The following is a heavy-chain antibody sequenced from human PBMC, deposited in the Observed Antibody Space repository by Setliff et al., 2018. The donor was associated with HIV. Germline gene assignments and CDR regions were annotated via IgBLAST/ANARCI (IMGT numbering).Heavy chain of an antibody. J-gene: IGHJ3*02. Sequence: ASVMVSCKTSGYTFTKNAIHWVRQAPGQSLEWMGWINAGNGNTKYSQKFQGRVTIIRDTSASTVYMELSSLRSEDTAVYYCARDRGYFDWLSSGAFDIWGQGTMVTVSS. CDR3: ARDRGYFDWLSSGAFDI. D-gene: IGHD3-9*01. V-gene: IGHV1-3*01. CDR2: INAGNGNT. CDR1: GYTFTKNA.